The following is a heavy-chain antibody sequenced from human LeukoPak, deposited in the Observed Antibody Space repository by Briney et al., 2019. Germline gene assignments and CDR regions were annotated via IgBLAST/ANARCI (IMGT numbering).Heavy chain of an antibody. Sequence: ASVKVSCKASGYIFTSYNMYWVRQAPGQGLEWMGIINSSGGSTNYAQKFQDRVTITADKSTSTAYMELSSLRCEDTAVYYCARVVGLTGYSSSWYSGYYYYMDVWGKGTTVTVSS. V-gene: IGHV1-46*01. D-gene: IGHD6-13*01. CDR3: ARVVGLTGYSSSWYSGYYYYMDV. CDR2: INSSGGST. J-gene: IGHJ6*03. CDR1: GYIFTSYN.